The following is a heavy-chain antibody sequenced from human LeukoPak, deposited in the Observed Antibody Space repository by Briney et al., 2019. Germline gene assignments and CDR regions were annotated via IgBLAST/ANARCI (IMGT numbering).Heavy chain of an antibody. J-gene: IGHJ6*02. CDR1: GFTFSSYG. V-gene: IGHV3-33*01. Sequence: GGSLRLSCAASGFTFSSYGMHWVRQAPGKGLEWVAVIWYDGSNKYYADSVKGRFTISRDNSKNTLYLQMNSLRAEDTAVYYCARDGDSSSWYLYYYYYYGMDVWGQGTTVTVSS. CDR3: ARDGDSSSWYLYYYYYYGMDV. D-gene: IGHD6-13*01. CDR2: IWYDGSNK.